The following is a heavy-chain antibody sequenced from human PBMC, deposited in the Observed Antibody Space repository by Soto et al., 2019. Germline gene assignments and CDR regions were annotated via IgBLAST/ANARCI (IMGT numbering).Heavy chain of an antibody. CDR2: IYYSGST. CDR3: ARATGIAVAGGGFDY. V-gene: IGHV4-59*01. J-gene: IGHJ4*02. D-gene: IGHD6-19*01. Sequence: SETLSLTCTVSGGSISSYYWSWIRQPPGRGLEWIGYIYYSGSTNYNPSLKSRVTISVDTSKNQFSLKLSSVTAADTAVYYCARATGIAVAGGGFDYWGQGTLVTVSS. CDR1: GGSISSYY.